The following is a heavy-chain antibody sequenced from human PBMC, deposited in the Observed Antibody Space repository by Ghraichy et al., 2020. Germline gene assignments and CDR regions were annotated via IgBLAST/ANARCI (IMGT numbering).Heavy chain of an antibody. J-gene: IGHJ4*02. CDR2: ISGSGGST. Sequence: GESLNISCAASGFTFSSYAMSWVRQAPGKGLEWVSAISGSGGSTYYADSVKGRFTISRDNSKNTLYLQMNSLRAEDTAVYYCAKGWGLYGDTFFDYWGQGTLVTVSS. D-gene: IGHD4-17*01. V-gene: IGHV3-23*01. CDR3: AKGWGLYGDTFFDY. CDR1: GFTFSSYA.